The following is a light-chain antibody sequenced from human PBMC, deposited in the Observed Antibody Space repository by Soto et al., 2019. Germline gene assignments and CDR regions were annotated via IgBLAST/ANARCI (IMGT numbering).Light chain of an antibody. CDR1: SSNIGAGYD. CDR2: GNS. J-gene: IGLJ1*01. Sequence: QSVLTQPPSVSGAPGQRVNISCTGSSSNIGAGYDVHWYQQLPGTAPKVLIYGNSNRPSGVPDRFSGSKSGTSASLAITGLQAEDEADYYCQSYDSSLSGDVFGTGTKLTVL. V-gene: IGLV1-40*01. CDR3: QSYDSSLSGDV.